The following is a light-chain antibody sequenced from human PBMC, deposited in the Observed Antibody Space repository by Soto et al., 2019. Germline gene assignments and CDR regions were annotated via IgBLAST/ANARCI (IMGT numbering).Light chain of an antibody. CDR1: SSDVGAYNF. CDR2: EVS. J-gene: IGLJ2*01. CDR3: SSQTGSATVL. V-gene: IGLV2-14*01. Sequence: QSALTQPASVSGSPGQSITISCTGTSSDVGAYNFVSWYQQFPGKAPKLMIYEVSNRPSGVPDRFSGSKSGNTASLIISGLQAEDEADYYCSSQTGSATVLFGGGTKVTVL.